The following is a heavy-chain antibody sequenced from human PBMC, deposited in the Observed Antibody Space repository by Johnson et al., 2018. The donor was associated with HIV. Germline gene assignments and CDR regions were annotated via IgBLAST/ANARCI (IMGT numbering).Heavy chain of an antibody. J-gene: IGHJ3*02. D-gene: IGHD3-22*01. CDR1: GFTFSSYW. Sequence: MQLVESGGGLVQPGGSLRLSCAASGFTFSSYWLHWVRQAPGKGLVWVSRINSDGSSTSYADSVKGRFTLSRDNAKNTLYLQMNSLRVEDTALYYCARVRTGDSSGYHDAFDIWGQGTMVTVSS. CDR3: ARVRTGDSSGYHDAFDI. V-gene: IGHV3-74*01. CDR2: INSDGSST.